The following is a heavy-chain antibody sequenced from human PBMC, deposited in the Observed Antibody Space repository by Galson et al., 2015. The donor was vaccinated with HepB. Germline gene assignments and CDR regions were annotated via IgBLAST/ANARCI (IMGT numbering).Heavy chain of an antibody. CDR3: ARDHVGLTSLDY. CDR2: IDPNGINT. J-gene: IGHJ4*02. V-gene: IGHV3-74*01. CDR1: GFTFGTYW. Sequence: SLRLSCAASGFTFGTYWMHWVRRAPGKALVWVSRIDPNGINTDYADSVKGRFTISRDNAKNTVYLQLNSLRVEDTAVYYCARDHVGLTSLDYWGQGTLVTVSS. D-gene: IGHD2-2*01.